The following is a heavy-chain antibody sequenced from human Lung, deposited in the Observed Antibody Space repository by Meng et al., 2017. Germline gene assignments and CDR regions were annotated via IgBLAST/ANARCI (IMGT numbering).Heavy chain of an antibody. CDR2: INAGNGNT. J-gene: IGHJ4*02. CDR1: GYTFSTYT. Sequence: QVQLVQSGAEVKTPGAAVKVSFKASGYTFSTYTMHWVRQAPGQRLEWMGWINAGNGNTKFSQKFQGRVTITRDTSASTAYMELSSLRSEDTAVYYCARDAAMVKGGDYWGQGTLVTVSS. CDR3: ARDAAMVKGGDY. V-gene: IGHV1-3*01. D-gene: IGHD5-18*01.